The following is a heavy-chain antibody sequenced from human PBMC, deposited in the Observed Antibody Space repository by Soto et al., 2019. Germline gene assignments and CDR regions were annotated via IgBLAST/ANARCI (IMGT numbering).Heavy chain of an antibody. CDR2: ISYEGRHK. D-gene: IGHD3-22*01. J-gene: IGHJ4*02. CDR1: GFTFSEFG. CDR3: AKERSSGYFHFDH. V-gene: IGHV3-30*18. Sequence: QVQLVESGGGVVQPGRSLRLSCAGSGFTFSEFGIHWVRQAPGKGLEWVAMISYEGRHKFYADSVKGRFNISRDDSTNTLFLQMNSLRPEDTATYYCAKERSSGYFHFDHWGQGTLVTVSS.